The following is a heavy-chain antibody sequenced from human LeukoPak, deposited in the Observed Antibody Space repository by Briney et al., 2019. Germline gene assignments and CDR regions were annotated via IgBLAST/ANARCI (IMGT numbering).Heavy chain of an antibody. J-gene: IGHJ6*02. CDR3: ARNLPHTIFGVVTSLYYNGMDV. Sequence: GGSLRLSCAASGFTFGNYAMHWVRQAPGKGLEWVAFISYDGRNTYHADSVKGRVTISRDNSKNTLYLRMNSLRAEDTAVYYCARNLPHTIFGVVTSLYYNGMDVWGQGTTVTVSS. CDR1: GFTFGNYA. V-gene: IGHV3-30*04. D-gene: IGHD3-3*01. CDR2: ISYDGRNT.